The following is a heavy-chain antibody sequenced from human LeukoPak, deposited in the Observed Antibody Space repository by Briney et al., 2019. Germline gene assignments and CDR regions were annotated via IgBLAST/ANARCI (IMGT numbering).Heavy chain of an antibody. CDR3: ARVLRYFDWPCDY. CDR1: GGSISSSSYY. CDR2: INYGGST. V-gene: IGHV4-39*01. J-gene: IGHJ4*02. D-gene: IGHD3-9*01. Sequence: SETLSLTCTVSGGSISSSSYYWGWIRQPPGKGLEWIGSINYGGSTSYNPSLKNRVTVSLDTSKTQFSLRLSSVTAADTAVYYCARVLRYFDWPCDYWGQGTLVTVSS.